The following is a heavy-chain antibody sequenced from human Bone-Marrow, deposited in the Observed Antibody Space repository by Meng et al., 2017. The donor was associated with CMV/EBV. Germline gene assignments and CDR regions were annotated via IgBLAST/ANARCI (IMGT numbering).Heavy chain of an antibody. CDR2: IYSGGST. J-gene: IGHJ4*02. Sequence: ETLSLTCAVYGGSFSGYYWTWIRQPPGKGLEWVSVIYSGGSTYYADSVKGRFTISRDNSKNTLYLQMNSLRAEDTAVYYCAREVYGDPFDYWGQGTLVTVSS. D-gene: IGHD4-17*01. CDR3: AREVYGDPFDY. V-gene: IGHV3-53*05. CDR1: GGSFSGYY.